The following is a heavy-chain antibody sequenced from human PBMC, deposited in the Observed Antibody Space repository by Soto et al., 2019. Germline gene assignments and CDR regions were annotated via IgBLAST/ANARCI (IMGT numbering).Heavy chain of an antibody. CDR3: ARGEYYYDSSGYYRGHAFDI. D-gene: IGHD3-22*01. CDR1: DGSVSSGSYY. CDR2: IYYSGST. J-gene: IGHJ3*02. V-gene: IGHV4-61*01. Sequence: PSETLSLTCTVSDGSVSSGSYYWSWIRQPPGKGLEWIGYIYYSGSTNYNPSLKSRVTISVDTSKNQFSLKLSSVTAADTAVYYCARGEYYYDSSGYYRGHAFDIWGQGTMVTVSS.